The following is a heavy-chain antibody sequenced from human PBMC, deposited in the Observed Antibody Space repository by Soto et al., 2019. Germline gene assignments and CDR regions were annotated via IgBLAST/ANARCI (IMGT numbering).Heavy chain of an antibody. V-gene: IGHV1-58*02. CDR3: AADSGSYYQYYYGMDV. J-gene: IGHJ6*02. CDR1: GFTFTSSA. Sequence: ASVKVSCKASGFTFTSSAMQWVRQARGQRLEWIGWIVVGSGNTNYAQKFQERVTITRGMSTSTAYMELSSLRSEDTAVYYCAADSGSYYQYYYGMDVWGQGTTVTVSS. D-gene: IGHD1-26*01. CDR2: IVVGSGNT.